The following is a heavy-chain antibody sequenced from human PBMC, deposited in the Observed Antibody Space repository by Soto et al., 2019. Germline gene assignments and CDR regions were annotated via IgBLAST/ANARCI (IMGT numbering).Heavy chain of an antibody. J-gene: IGHJ5*02. Sequence: GASVKVSCKASGGTFSSYAISWVRQAPGQGLEWMGGIIPIFGTANYAQKFQGRVTITADESTSTAYMELSSLRSEDTAVYYCARDYGDSRYNWFDTWGQGTLVTVSS. CDR2: IIPIFGTA. CDR1: GGTFSSYA. CDR3: ARDYGDSRYNWFDT. D-gene: IGHD4-17*01. V-gene: IGHV1-69*13.